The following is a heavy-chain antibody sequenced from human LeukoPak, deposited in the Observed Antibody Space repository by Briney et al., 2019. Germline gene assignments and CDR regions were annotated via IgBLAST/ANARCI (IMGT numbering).Heavy chain of an antibody. CDR2: IIPIFGTA. D-gene: IGHD5-18*01. CDR1: GGTFSSYA. Sequence: ASVKVSSKASGGTFSSYAISWVRQAPGQGLEWMGGIIPIFGTANYAQKFQGRVTITADESTSTAYMELSSLRSEDTAVYYCARDSGTAQSYYYYGMDVWGQGTTVTVSS. CDR3: ARDSGTAQSYYYYGMDV. J-gene: IGHJ6*02. V-gene: IGHV1-69*13.